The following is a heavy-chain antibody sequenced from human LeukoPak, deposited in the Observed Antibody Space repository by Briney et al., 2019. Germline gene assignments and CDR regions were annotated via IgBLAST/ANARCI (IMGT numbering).Heavy chain of an antibody. CDR2: IYHSGST. V-gene: IGHV4-4*02. CDR1: GFTFSSYEM. CDR3: ARVGTNGWDY. Sequence: GSLRLSCAASGFTFSSYEMNWVRQAPGKGLEWIGEIYHSGSTNYNPSLKSRVTISVDKSKNQFSLKLSSVTAADTAVYYCARVGTNGWDYWGQGTLVTVSS. D-gene: IGHD2-8*01. J-gene: IGHJ4*02.